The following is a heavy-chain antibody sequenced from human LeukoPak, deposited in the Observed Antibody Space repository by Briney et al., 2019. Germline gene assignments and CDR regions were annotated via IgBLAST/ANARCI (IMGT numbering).Heavy chain of an antibody. CDR1: GGSISSYY. D-gene: IGHD6-19*01. V-gene: IGHV4-4*07. Sequence: SETLSLTCTVSGGSISSYYWSWIRQPAGKGLEWIGRIYTSGSTNYNPSLKSRVTISLDTSKNQFSLNLNSVTAADTALYFCARAAGSGFWGQGILVIVSS. CDR2: IYTSGST. CDR3: ARAAGSGF. J-gene: IGHJ4*02.